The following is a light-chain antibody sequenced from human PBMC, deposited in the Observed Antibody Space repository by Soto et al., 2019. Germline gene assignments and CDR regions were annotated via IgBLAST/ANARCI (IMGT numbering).Light chain of an antibody. CDR3: QQYDTSPRT. CDR2: DAS. J-gene: IGKJ1*01. CDR1: QTVRNNY. Sequence: ELVLPQSPGTLSLSPGESATLSCRASQTVRNNYLAWYQQKPGQAPRLLIYDASNRATGIPDRFSGSGSGTDFTLTISRLEPEDFAVYYCQQYDTSPRTFGQGNKVDIK. V-gene: IGKV3-20*01.